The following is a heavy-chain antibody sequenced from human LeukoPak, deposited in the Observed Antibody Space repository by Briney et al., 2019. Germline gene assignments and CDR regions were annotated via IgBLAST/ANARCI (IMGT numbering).Heavy chain of an antibody. D-gene: IGHD4-11*01. CDR1: GFSLTNYW. Sequence: GESLKISCKGSGFSLTNYWIAWVRQMPGKGLEWMGIIYPGDSDARYSPSFQGQATISADKSINTAYLQWGSLKASDTAMFYCARYSRLPSSTVTTNYYYMDVWGKGTTVTVSS. J-gene: IGHJ6*03. CDR2: IYPGDSDA. V-gene: IGHV5-51*01. CDR3: ARYSRLPSSTVTTNYYYMDV.